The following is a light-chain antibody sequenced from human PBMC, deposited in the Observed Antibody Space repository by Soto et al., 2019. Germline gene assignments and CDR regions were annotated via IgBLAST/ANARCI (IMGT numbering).Light chain of an antibody. CDR2: GXS. Sequence: IVVTQSPDSLTVSLGERNTIKCXSSQCVLYLSNKRNYLDWXQRKPGXTPRXXXDGXSTLESGVPDRLSGSGSGTDFTLTISSLQAEDVAVYYCQQYYITTRSFGQGTKVDIK. J-gene: IGKJ1*01. CDR1: QCVLYLSNKRNY. CDR3: QQYYITTRS. V-gene: IGKV4-1*01.